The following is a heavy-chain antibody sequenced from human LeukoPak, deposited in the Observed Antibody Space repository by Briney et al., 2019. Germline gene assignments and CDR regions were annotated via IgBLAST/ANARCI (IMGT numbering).Heavy chain of an antibody. V-gene: IGHV3-53*01. J-gene: IGHJ6*03. CDR1: GFTVSSNY. CDR3: AAYYDFWSGYFYYYYMDV. CDR2: IYSGGST. Sequence: PGGSLRLSCAASGFTVSSNYMSWVRQAPGKGLEWVSVIYSGGSTYYADSVKGRFTISRDNSKNTLYLQMNSLRAEDTAVYYCAAYYDFWSGYFYYYYMDVWGEGTTVTVSS. D-gene: IGHD3-3*01.